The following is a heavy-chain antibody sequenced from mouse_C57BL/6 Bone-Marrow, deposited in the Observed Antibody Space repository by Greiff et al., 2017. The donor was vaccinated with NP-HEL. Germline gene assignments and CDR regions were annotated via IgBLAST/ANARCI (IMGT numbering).Heavy chain of an antibody. CDR2: IWSGGST. J-gene: IGHJ2*01. CDR1: GFSLTSYG. D-gene: IGHD1-1*01. V-gene: IGHV2-2*01. CDR3: ARGAYYYDGRGYYFDY. Sequence: VQLQESGPGLVQPSQSLSITCTVSGFSLTSYGVHWVRQSPGKGLEWLGVIWSGGSTDYNAAFISRLSISKDNSKSQVFFKMNSLQADDTAIYYCARGAYYYDGRGYYFDYWGQGTTLTVSS.